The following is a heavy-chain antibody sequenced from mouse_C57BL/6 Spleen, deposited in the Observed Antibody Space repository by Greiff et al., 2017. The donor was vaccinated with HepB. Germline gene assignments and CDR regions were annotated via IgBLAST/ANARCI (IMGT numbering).Heavy chain of an antibody. J-gene: IGHJ1*03. CDR1: GYSITSCYY. D-gene: IGHD1-1*01. CDR3: ARDYYGSSWGYFDV. CDR2: ISYDGSN. Sequence: DVQLQESGPGLVKPSQSLSLTCSVTGYSITSCYYWNWIRQFPGNKLEWMGYISYDGSNNYNPSLKNRISITRDTSKNQFFLTLNSVTTEDTATYYCARDYYGSSWGYFDVWGTGTTVTVSS. V-gene: IGHV3-6*01.